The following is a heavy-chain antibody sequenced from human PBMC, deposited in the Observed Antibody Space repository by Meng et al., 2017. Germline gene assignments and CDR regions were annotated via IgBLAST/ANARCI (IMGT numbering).Heavy chain of an antibody. Sequence: QLQGSCPGLVKPSETLSLTCTVSGGSISSYYWSWIRQPPGKGLEWIGYIYYSGSTNYNPSLKSRVTISVDTSKNQFSLKLSSVTAADTAVYYCARGYDFWSGQYYFDYWGQGTLVTVSS. V-gene: IGHV4-59*01. CDR1: GGSISSYY. D-gene: IGHD3-3*01. J-gene: IGHJ4*02. CDR2: IYYSGST. CDR3: ARGYDFWSGQYYFDY.